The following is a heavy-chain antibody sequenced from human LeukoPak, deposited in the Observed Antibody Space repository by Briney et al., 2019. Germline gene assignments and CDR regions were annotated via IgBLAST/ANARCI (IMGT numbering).Heavy chain of an antibody. CDR2: ISSSSSYI. V-gene: IGHV3-21*01. CDR3: GRDDEYSTGWFFDY. CDR1: GFTFSSYS. D-gene: IGHD6-19*01. Sequence: PGGSLRLSCAASGFTFSSYSMNWVRQAPGKGLEWVSSISSSSSYIYYADSVKGRFTISRDNAKNSLYLQMNSLGAEDTAVYYCGRDDEYSTGWFFDYWGQGTLVTVSS. J-gene: IGHJ4*02.